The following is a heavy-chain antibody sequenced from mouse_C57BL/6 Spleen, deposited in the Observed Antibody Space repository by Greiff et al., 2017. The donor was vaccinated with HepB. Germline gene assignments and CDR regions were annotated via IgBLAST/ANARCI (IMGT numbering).Heavy chain of an antibody. Sequence: VQLKQPGAELVRPGSSVKLSCKASGYTFTSYWMHWVKQRPIQGLEWIGNIDPSDSETHYNQKFKDKATLTVDKSSSTAYMQLSSLTSEDSAVYYCARGGGYFPGAMDYWGQGTSVTVSS. D-gene: IGHD2-3*01. CDR2: IDPSDSET. CDR3: ARGGGYFPGAMDY. CDR1: GYTFTSYW. V-gene: IGHV1-52*01. J-gene: IGHJ4*01.